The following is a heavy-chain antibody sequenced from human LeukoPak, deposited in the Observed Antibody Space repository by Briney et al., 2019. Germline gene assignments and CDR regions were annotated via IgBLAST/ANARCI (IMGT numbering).Heavy chain of an antibody. J-gene: IGHJ4*02. D-gene: IGHD3-22*01. CDR3: AGYYDSSGYYFDY. CDR1: GGSISGYY. Sequence: SETLSLTCTVSGGSISGYYWSWIRQPPGKGLEWIGYIYHSGSTNYNPSLKSRVTISVDTSKNQFSLKLSSVTAADTAVYYCAGYYDSSGYYFDYWGQGTLVTVSS. CDR2: IYHSGST. V-gene: IGHV4-59*12.